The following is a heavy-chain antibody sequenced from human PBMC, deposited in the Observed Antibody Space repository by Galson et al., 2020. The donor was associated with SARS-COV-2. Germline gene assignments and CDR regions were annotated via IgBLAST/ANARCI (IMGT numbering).Heavy chain of an antibody. V-gene: IGHV4-61*02. Sequence: SETLSLTCTVSGGSISSGSYYWSWIRQPAGKGLEWIGRIYTSGSTNYNPSLKSRVTISVDTSKNQFSLKLSSVTAADTAVYYCARLDRPRGYCGGDCYSDAYYYGMDVWGQGTTVTVSS. CDR2: IYTSGST. D-gene: IGHD2-21*01. CDR1: GGSISSGSYY. CDR3: ARLDRPRGYCGGDCYSDAYYYGMDV. J-gene: IGHJ6*02.